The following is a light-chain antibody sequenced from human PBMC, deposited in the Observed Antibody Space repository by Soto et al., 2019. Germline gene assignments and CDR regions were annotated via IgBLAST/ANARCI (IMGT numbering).Light chain of an antibody. CDR1: SSDVGGYNY. CDR2: EVS. Sequence: QSALTQPASVSGSPGQSITISCTGTSSDVGGYNYVSWYQQHPGKAPKLMIYEVSNRPSGVSNRFSGSKSGNTASLTISWLQPDDEGDYFCVSYTDTDTLVFGTGPKVTVL. J-gene: IGLJ1*01. CDR3: VSYTDTDTLV. V-gene: IGLV2-14*01.